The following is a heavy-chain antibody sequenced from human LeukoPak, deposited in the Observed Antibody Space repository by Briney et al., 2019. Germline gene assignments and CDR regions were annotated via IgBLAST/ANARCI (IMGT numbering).Heavy chain of an antibody. J-gene: IGHJ6*02. CDR1: GGTFSSYA. CDR2: IIPIFGTA. V-gene: IGHV1-69*13. Sequence: ASVKVSCKASGGTFSSYAISWVRQAPGQGLEWMGGIIPIFGTANYAQKFQGRVTITADESTSTAYMELSSLRPEDTAVYYRARDLRWFGELPLNFSYYYYYYGMDVWGQGTTVTVSS. D-gene: IGHD3-10*01. CDR3: ARDLRWFGELPLNFSYYYYYYGMDV.